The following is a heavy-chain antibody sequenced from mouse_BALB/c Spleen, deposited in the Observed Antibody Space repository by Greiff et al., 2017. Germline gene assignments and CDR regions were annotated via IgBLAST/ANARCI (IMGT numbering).Heavy chain of an antibody. CDR1: GFNIKDTY. CDR3: ARQGADGYYGAMDY. Sequence: EVQLQQSGAELVKPGASVKLSCTASGFNIKDTYMHWVKQRPEQGLEWIGRIDPANGNTKYDPKFQGKATITADTSSNTAYLQLSSLTSEDTAMYYCARQGADGYYGAMDYWGQGTSVTVSS. D-gene: IGHD2-3*01. CDR2: IDPANGNT. V-gene: IGHV14-3*02. J-gene: IGHJ4*01.